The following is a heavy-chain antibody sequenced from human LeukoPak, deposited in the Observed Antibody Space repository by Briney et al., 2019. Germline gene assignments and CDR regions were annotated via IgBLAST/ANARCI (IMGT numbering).Heavy chain of an antibody. CDR3: ARDRGVPGPYYYYYGMDV. D-gene: IGHD3-10*01. J-gene: IGHJ6*04. CDR2: ISGSGGST. CDR1: GFTFSSYA. V-gene: IGHV3-23*01. Sequence: GGSLRLSCAASGFTFSSYAMSWVRQAPGKGLERVSAISGSGGSTYYADSVKGRFTISRDNSKNTLYLQMNSLRAEDTAVYYCARDRGVPGPYYYYYGMDVWGKGTTVTVSS.